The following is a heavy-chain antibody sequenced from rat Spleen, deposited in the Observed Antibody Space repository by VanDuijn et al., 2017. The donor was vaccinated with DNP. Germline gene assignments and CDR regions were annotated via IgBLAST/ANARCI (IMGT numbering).Heavy chain of an antibody. V-gene: IGHV5-25*01. Sequence: EVQLMESGGGLVQPGRSMKLSCAASGFTFSNSDMAWVRQAPTKGLEWVASISTSGGSTYYRDSVKGRFTISRDNAKSTLYLQMDSLRSEDTATYYCATETNYYSGDVGYFDYWGQGLIVTVSS. CDR2: ISTSGGST. J-gene: IGHJ2*01. CDR3: ATETNYYSGDVGYFDY. D-gene: IGHD1-1*01. CDR1: GFTFSNSD.